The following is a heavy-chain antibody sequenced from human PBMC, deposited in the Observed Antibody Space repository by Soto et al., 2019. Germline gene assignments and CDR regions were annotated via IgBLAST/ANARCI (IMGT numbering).Heavy chain of an antibody. Sequence: EVQLVESGGGLVQPGRSLRLSCAASGFTFDDYAMHWVRQAPGKGLEWGSGISWNSGSIGYADAVKGRFTISRDNAKNSLYLQMNSLRAEDTALYYCAKDTFDYYYMDVWGKGTTVTVSS. V-gene: IGHV3-9*01. CDR3: AKDTFDYYYMDV. CDR2: ISWNSGSI. J-gene: IGHJ6*03. CDR1: GFTFDDYA.